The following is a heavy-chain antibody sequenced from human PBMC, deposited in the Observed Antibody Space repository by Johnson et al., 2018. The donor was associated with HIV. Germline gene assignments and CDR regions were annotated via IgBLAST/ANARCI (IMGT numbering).Heavy chain of an antibody. Sequence: VQLVESGGGVVQPGRSLRLSCAASGFTFTVNNYVMGWVRQAPGEGLEWVSTISGSGGGTNYADSVKGRFTISRDNSKNTLYLKINSLRAEDTAVYSCAKDIRGSSWPLDAFYIWGQGTMVTVSS. CDR3: AKDIRGSSWPLDAFYI. J-gene: IGHJ3*02. V-gene: IGHV3-23*04. D-gene: IGHD6-13*01. CDR2: ISGSGGGT. CDR1: GFTFTVNNYV.